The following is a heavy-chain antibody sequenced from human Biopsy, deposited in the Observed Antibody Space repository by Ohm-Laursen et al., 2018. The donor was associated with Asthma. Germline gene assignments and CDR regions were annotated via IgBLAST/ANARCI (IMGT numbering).Heavy chain of an antibody. Sequence: GSLRLSCAASGFTVSRDHMFWVRQAPGKGLEWVSVIYSGGTSHTADSVRGRFTISRDFSKNTLHLQMYSLRVEDTAVYYCARGDSSGWSHYYFDYWDQGTLVTVSS. V-gene: IGHV3-53*01. D-gene: IGHD6-19*01. CDR3: ARGDSSGWSHYYFDY. CDR2: IYSGGTS. CDR1: GFTVSRDH. J-gene: IGHJ4*02.